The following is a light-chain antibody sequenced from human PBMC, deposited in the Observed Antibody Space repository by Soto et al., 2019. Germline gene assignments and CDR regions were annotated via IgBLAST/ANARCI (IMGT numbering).Light chain of an antibody. J-gene: IGKJ5*01. Sequence: IVLTQSVGTLYLSPRERATVSCLTSQSVSSSYLAWYQQKPGQAPRLLIYDISSRATGIPDRFSGSVSGTDFTLTITRLEPEDFAVFYCQQYGFSEILFGQGTRLEIK. CDR1: QSVSSSY. CDR2: DIS. CDR3: QQYGFSEIL. V-gene: IGKV3-20*01.